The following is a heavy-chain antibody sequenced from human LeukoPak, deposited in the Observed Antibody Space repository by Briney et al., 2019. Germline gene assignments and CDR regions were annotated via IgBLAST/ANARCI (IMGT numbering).Heavy chain of an antibody. CDR3: ARAGTAFKEYYYDSSGYREYFQH. J-gene: IGHJ1*01. V-gene: IGHV1-69*05. Sequence: ASVKVSCKASGGTFSSYAISWVRQAPGQGLEWMGRIIPIFGTANYAQKFQGRVTITTDESTSTAYMELSSLRSEDTAVYYCARAGTAFKEYYYDSSGYREYFQHWGQGTLVTVSS. CDR2: IIPIFGTA. D-gene: IGHD3-22*01. CDR1: GGTFSSYA.